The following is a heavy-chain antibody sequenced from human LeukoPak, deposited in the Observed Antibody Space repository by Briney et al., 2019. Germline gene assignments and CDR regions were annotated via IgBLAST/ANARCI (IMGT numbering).Heavy chain of an antibody. V-gene: IGHV1-46*01. J-gene: IGHJ4*02. CDR2: INPSGGST. CDR3: ARDLGYCSGGSCPADY. Sequence: ASVKVSCKASGYTFTSYYMHWVRQAPGQGLEWMGIINPSGGSTSYAQKFQGRVTMTRDTSTSTVYMELSSLRSEDTAVYYCARDLGYCSGGSCPADYWGQGTLVTVSS. D-gene: IGHD2-15*01. CDR1: GYTFTSYY.